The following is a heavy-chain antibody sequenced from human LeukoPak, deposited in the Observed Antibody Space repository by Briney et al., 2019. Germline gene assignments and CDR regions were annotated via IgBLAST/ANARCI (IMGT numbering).Heavy chain of an antibody. CDR1: GFTFSGSA. Sequence: PGGSLRLSCAASGFTFSGSAMHWVRQASGKGLEWVGRIRSKANSYATAYAASVKGRFTISRDDSKNTAYLQMSSLKTEDTAVYYCTSDMTTVTTTSPDYWGQGTLVTVSS. J-gene: IGHJ4*02. V-gene: IGHV3-73*01. D-gene: IGHD4-17*01. CDR2: IRSKANSYAT. CDR3: TSDMTTVTTTSPDY.